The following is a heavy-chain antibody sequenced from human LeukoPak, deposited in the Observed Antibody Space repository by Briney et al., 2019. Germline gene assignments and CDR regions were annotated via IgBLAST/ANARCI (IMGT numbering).Heavy chain of an antibody. J-gene: IGHJ2*01. CDR1: GGSVSSGSYY. V-gene: IGHV4-61*01. CDR2: IYYSGST. D-gene: IGHD5-24*01. Sequence: SETLSLTCIVSGGSVSSGSYYWSWIRQPPGKGLEWIVYIYYSGSTNYNPSLTSRVTISVDTSKNQFSLKLSSVTAADTAVYYCARRLEIGGYFDLWGRGTLVTVSS. CDR3: ARRLEIGGYFDL.